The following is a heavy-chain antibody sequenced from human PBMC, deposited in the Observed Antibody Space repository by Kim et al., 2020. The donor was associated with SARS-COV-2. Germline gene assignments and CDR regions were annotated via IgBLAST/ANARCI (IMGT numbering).Heavy chain of an antibody. V-gene: IGHV3-30*04. CDR3: ARDLKVVTMIVVVIPGYYYYGMDV. D-gene: IGHD3-22*01. Sequence: GGSLRLSCAASGFTFSSYAMHWVRQAPGKGLEWVAVISYDGSNKYYADSVKVRFTISRDNSKNTLYLQMNSLRAEDTAVYYCARDLKVVTMIVVVIPGYYYYGMDVWGQGTTVTVSS. J-gene: IGHJ6*02. CDR2: ISYDGSNK. CDR1: GFTFSSYA.